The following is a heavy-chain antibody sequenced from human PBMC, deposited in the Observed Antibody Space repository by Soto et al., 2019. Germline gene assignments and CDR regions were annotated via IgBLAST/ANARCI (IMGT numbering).Heavy chain of an antibody. D-gene: IGHD4-17*01. CDR1: GFTFSSYY. Sequence: EVQLVESGGGLVQPGGSLRLSCAASGFTFSSYYMHWVRQAPGKGLVWTSRIKTDGSFSSYADSVKGRFTISRDNAKNTLFLQMNSLRDDDTAVYYCARGYYGDPPALDYWGQGTLVSVSS. J-gene: IGHJ4*02. V-gene: IGHV3-74*01. CDR2: IKTDGSFS. CDR3: ARGYYGDPPALDY.